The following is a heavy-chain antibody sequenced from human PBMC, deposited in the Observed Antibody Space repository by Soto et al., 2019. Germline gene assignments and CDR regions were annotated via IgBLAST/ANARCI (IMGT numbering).Heavy chain of an antibody. Sequence: ASVKVSCKVSGYRLTELSIHWVRQAPGKGLEWIGGFDPKDGNVVYAQILADRVTLTEDTATDTVYMELRRLTSEDTAVYHCATVSAGGSYWCDTWGPGIRVTVSA. CDR3: ATVSAGGSYWCDT. J-gene: IGHJ5*02. CDR2: FDPKDGNV. D-gene: IGHD6-13*01. V-gene: IGHV1-24*01. CDR1: GYRLTELS.